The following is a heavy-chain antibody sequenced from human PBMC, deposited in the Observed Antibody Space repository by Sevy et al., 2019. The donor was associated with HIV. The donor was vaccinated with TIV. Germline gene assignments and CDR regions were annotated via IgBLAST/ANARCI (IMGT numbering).Heavy chain of an antibody. V-gene: IGHV3-30*18. CDR2: ISYDGSNK. Sequence: GGSLRLSCAASGFTFSSYGMHWVRQAPGKGLEWVAVISYDGSNKYYADSVKGRFTISRDNSKNTLYLQMNSLRAEDTAVYYYAKEGRVGGRSEPIDYWGQGTLVTVSS. J-gene: IGHJ4*02. CDR3: AKEGRVGGRSEPIDY. D-gene: IGHD3-16*01. CDR1: GFTFSSYG.